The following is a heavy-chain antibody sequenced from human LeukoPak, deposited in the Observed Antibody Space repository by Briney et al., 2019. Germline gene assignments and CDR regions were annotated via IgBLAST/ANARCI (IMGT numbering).Heavy chain of an antibody. V-gene: IGHV4-34*01. CDR2: INHSGST. J-gene: IGHJ4*02. CDR1: GGSFSGYS. Sequence: SETLSLTCAVYGGSFSGYSWNWIRQPPVKGLEWIGEINHSGSTNYHPSLKSRVTISLDTSKNQFSLKLNSVTAADTAVYYCARHRIFGVVNRYYFDYWGQGTLVTVSS. CDR3: ARHRIFGVVNRYYFDY. D-gene: IGHD3-3*01.